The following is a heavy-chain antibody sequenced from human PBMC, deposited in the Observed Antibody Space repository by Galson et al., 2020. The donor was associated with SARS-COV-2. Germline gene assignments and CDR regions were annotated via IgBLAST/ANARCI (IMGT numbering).Heavy chain of an antibody. Sequence: ASETLSLTCAVSGASISSGGDYWTWVRQHPGEGLEWIGYMYYSGDPYYNPSLKSQVLISLDTSKNQFSLHLSSVTAADTAVYYCARGKVVVRTAPPDIDGTERLYYYYYGMDVWGQGTTVTVSS. CDR3: ARGKVVVRTAPPDIDGTERLYYYYYGMDV. D-gene: IGHD2-21*01. CDR2: MYYSGDP. J-gene: IGHJ6*02. V-gene: IGHV4-31*11. CDR1: GASISSGGDY.